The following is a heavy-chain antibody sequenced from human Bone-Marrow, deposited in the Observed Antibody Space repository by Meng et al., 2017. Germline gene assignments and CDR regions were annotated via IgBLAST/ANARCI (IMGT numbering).Heavy chain of an antibody. J-gene: IGHJ4*02. Sequence: ETLSLTCAAAGFTFSNAWMSWVRQAPGKGLEWVGRIKSKTDGGTTDYAAPVKGRFTISRDDSKNTLYLQMNSLKTEDTAVYYCTTDLGLLGLAYWGQGTLVNVAS. D-gene: IGHD3-16*01. CDR1: GFTFSNAW. CDR3: TTDLGLLGLAY. CDR2: IKSKTDGGTT. V-gene: IGHV3-15*01.